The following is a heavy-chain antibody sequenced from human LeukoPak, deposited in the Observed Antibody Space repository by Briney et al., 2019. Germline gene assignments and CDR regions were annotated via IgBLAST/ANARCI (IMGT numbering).Heavy chain of an antibody. Sequence: GASVKVSCKASGYTFTGYYMHWVRQAPGQGLEWMGWINPNSGATNYAQKFQGRVTMTTDTSTSTVYMELTSLRSEDTAVYYCASSLRTGYSSQGAFDIWGQGTMVSVSS. J-gene: IGHJ3*02. CDR3: ASSLRTGYSSQGAFDI. V-gene: IGHV1-2*02. D-gene: IGHD6-13*01. CDR1: GYTFTGYY. CDR2: INPNSGAT.